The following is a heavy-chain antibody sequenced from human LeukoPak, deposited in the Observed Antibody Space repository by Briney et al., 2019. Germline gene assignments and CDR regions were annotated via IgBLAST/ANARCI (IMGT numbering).Heavy chain of an antibody. CDR3: ARDRDSSGLRDFDL. CDR1: GGSISSDY. CDR2: IYYSGHT. J-gene: IGHJ2*01. D-gene: IGHD3-22*01. V-gene: IGHV4-59*01. Sequence: SETLSLTCTVSGGSISSDYWSWIRQPPGKGLEWIGYIYYSGHTNYNPSLKSRVSISIDKSKNQFSLQLSSVTSADTAVYYCARDRDSSGLRDFDLWGRGPLVTVSA.